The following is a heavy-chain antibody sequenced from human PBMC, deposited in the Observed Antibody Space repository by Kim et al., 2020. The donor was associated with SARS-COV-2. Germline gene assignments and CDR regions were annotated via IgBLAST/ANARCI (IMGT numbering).Heavy chain of an antibody. CDR1: GFTFSSYA. D-gene: IGHD3-10*01. CDR3: AAGITMVRGVITFDAFDI. V-gene: IGHV3-23*01. Sequence: GGSLRLSCAASGFTFSSYAMSWVRQAPGKGLEWVSAISGSGGSTYYADSVKGRFTISRDNSKNTLYLQMNSLRAEDTAVYYCAAGITMVRGVITFDAFDIWGQGTMVTVSS. J-gene: IGHJ3*02. CDR2: ISGSGGST.